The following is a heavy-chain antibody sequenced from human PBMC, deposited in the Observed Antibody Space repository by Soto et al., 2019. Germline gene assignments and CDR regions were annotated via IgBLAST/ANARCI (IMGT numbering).Heavy chain of an antibody. CDR2: ISGSGGST. Sequence: EVQLLESGGGLVQPGGSLRLSCAASGFTFSSYVMSWVRQAPGKGLEWVSAISGSGGSTYYADSVKGRFTISRDNSKNTLYLQMNSLRAEDTAVYYCAKGIRYFDWLPNFDYWGQGTLVTVSS. CDR3: AKGIRYFDWLPNFDY. CDR1: GFTFSSYV. D-gene: IGHD3-9*01. J-gene: IGHJ4*02. V-gene: IGHV3-23*01.